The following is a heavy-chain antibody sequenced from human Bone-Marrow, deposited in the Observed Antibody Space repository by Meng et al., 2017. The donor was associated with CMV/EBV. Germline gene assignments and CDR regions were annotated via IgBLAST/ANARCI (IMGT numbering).Heavy chain of an antibody. V-gene: IGHV4-59*01. D-gene: IGHD3-10*01. J-gene: IGHJ4*02. CDR3: ARDNSRGFDY. Sequence: QVQLQESGPGLVKPSETLSLTCHVSGGSISSYYWSWIRQPPGKGLEWIGYIYYSGSTNYNPSLKSRVTISVDTSKNQFSLKLSSVTAADTAVYYCARDNSRGFDYWGQGTLVTVSS. CDR1: GGSISSYY. CDR2: IYYSGST.